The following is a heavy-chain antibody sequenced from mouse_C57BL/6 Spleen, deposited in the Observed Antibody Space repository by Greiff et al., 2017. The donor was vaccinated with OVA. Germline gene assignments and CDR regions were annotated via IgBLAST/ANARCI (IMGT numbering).Heavy chain of an antibody. CDR3: ARSYYYCSYWYFDV. CDR2: ISSGGSYT. J-gene: IGHJ1*03. D-gene: IGHD1-1*01. CDR1: GFTFSSYG. Sequence: EVQLVESGGDLVKPGGSLKLSCAASGFTFSSYGMSWVRQTPDKRLEWVATISSGGSYTYYHDSVKGRFTLSIDNAKNTLYLQMSSLKSEDTAMYYCARSYYYCSYWYFDVWGTGTTVTVAS. V-gene: IGHV5-6*01.